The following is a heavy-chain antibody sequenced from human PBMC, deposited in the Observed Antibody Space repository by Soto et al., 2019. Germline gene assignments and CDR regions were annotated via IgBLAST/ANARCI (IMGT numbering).Heavy chain of an antibody. Sequence: SETLSLTCAVSGGSFSGYYWSWIRQPPGKGLEWIGEINHSGSTNYNPSLKSRVTISVDTSKNQFSLKLSSVTAADTAVYYCARGLHLGELSLGSSFDPWGQGTLVTVSS. CDR2: INHSGST. V-gene: IGHV4-34*01. CDR3: ARGLHLGELSLGSSFDP. D-gene: IGHD3-16*02. CDR1: GGSFSGYY. J-gene: IGHJ5*02.